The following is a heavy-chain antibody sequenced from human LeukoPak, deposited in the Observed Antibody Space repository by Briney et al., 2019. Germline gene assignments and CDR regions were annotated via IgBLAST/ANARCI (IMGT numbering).Heavy chain of an antibody. Sequence: PGGSLRLSCAASGFTFSSYEMNWVRQAPGKGLEWVSSISRSGSTKYYADSVKGRFTISRDNAKNSLYLQMNSLRAEDTAVYYCARSRNYFDYWGQGTLVTVSS. CDR2: ISRSGSTK. CDR3: ARSRNYFDY. V-gene: IGHV3-48*03. D-gene: IGHD1-1*01. J-gene: IGHJ4*02. CDR1: GFTFSSYE.